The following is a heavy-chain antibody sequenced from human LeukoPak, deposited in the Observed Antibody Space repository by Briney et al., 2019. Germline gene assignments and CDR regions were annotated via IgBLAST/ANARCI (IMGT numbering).Heavy chain of an antibody. CDR3: AREAYGSGSYYPSH. Sequence: ASVKVSCKASGYTFTSYGIGWVRQAPGQGLEWMGWISAYNGNTNYAQKLQGRVTMTTDTSTSTAYMELRSLRSDDTAVYYCAREAYGSGSYYPSHWGQGTLVTVSS. CDR2: ISAYNGNT. CDR1: GYTFTSYG. V-gene: IGHV1-18*01. D-gene: IGHD3-10*01. J-gene: IGHJ4*02.